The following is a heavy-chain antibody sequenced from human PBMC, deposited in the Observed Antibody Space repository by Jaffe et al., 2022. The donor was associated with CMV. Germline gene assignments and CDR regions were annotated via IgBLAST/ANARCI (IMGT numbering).Heavy chain of an antibody. CDR2: IYYSGST. D-gene: IGHD3-22*01. CDR3: ARLALYYYDSSGYYWFDP. J-gene: IGHJ5*02. Sequence: QVQLQESGPGLVKPSETLSLTCTVSGGSISSYYWSWIRQPPGKGLEWIGYIYYSGSTNYNPSLKSRVTISVDTSKNQFSLKLSSVTAADTAVYYCARLALYYYDSSGYYWFDPWGQGTLVTVSS. V-gene: IGHV4-59*08. CDR1: GGSISSYY.